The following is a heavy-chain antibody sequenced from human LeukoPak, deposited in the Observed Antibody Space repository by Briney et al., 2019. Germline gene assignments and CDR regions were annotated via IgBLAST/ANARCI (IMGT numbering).Heavy chain of an antibody. D-gene: IGHD4-17*01. Sequence: GGSLRLSCAASGFTFSSYGMHWVRQAPGKGLEWVAVISYDGSNKYCADSVKGRFTISRDNSKNTLYLQMNSLRAEDTAVYYCAKDQSLTRLRPPRRPANAPDYWGQGTLVTVSS. CDR3: AKDQSLTRLRPPRRPANAPDY. CDR2: ISYDGSNK. J-gene: IGHJ4*02. V-gene: IGHV3-30*18. CDR1: GFTFSSYG.